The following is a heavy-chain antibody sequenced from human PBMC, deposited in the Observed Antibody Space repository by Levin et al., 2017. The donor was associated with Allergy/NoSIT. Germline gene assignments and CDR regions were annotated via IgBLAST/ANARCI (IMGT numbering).Heavy chain of an antibody. CDR3: ARDPGGSGWYRRQPRGVFDY. CDR2: IWYDGSNK. Sequence: GESLKISCAASGFTFSSYGMHWVRQAPGKGLEWVAVIWYDGSNKYYADSVKGRFTISRDNSKNTLYLQMNSLRAEDTAVYYCARDPGGSGWYRRQPRGVFDYWGQGTLVTVSS. CDR1: GFTFSSYG. J-gene: IGHJ4*02. D-gene: IGHD6-19*01. V-gene: IGHV3-33*01.